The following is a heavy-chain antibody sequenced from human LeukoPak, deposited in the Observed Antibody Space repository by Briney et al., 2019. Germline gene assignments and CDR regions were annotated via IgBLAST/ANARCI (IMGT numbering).Heavy chain of an antibody. CDR1: GGSISSSSYY. V-gene: IGHV4-39*01. J-gene: IGHJ4*02. D-gene: IGHD3-22*01. CDR3: ARVTRDSSGYPYYFDY. Sequence: SETLSLTCTVSGGSISSSSYYWGWIRQPPGKGLEWIGSIYYSGSTHYNPSLKSRATISVDTSKNQFSLKLSSVTAADTAVYYCARVTRDSSGYPYYFDYWGQGTLVTVSS. CDR2: IYYSGST.